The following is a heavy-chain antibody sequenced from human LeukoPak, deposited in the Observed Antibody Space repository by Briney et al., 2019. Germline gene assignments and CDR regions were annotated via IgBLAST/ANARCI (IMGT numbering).Heavy chain of an antibody. Sequence: SETLSLTYTVSGGSISIYYWSWIRQPAGKGLEWIGRIYTSGSTNYNPSLKSRVTMSVDTSKNQFSLKLSSVTAADTAVYYCARDRRAAGHDYWGQGTLVTVSS. CDR2: IYTSGST. CDR3: ARDRRAAGHDY. J-gene: IGHJ4*02. V-gene: IGHV4-4*07. CDR1: GGSISIYY. D-gene: IGHD6-13*01.